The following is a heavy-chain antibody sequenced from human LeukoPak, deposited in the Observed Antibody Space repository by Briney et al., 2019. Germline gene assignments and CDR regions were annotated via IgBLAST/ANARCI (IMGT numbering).Heavy chain of an antibody. J-gene: IGHJ4*02. D-gene: IGHD3-3*01. Sequence: GGSLRLSCAASGFTFSSYSMNWVRQAPGKGLEWVSYISSSSSTIYYADSVKGRFTISRDNAKNSLYLQMNSLRAEDTAVYYCARDRQDYDFWSGYWEYFDYWGQGTLVTVSS. V-gene: IGHV3-48*04. CDR2: ISSSSSTI. CDR3: ARDRQDYDFWSGYWEYFDY. CDR1: GFTFSSYS.